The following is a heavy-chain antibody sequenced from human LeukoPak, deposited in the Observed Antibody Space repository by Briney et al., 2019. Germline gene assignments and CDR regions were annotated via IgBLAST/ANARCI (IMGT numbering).Heavy chain of an antibody. D-gene: IGHD2-2*01. CDR2: NYYSGST. J-gene: IGHJ6*03. CDR3: ARVTGHYCSSTSCQKYYYYYMDV. CDR1: GGSISSHY. Sequence: SETLSLTCTVSGGSISSHYWSWLRQPPGKGLEWIGYNYYSGSTNYNPSLKSRVTISVDTSKNQFSLKLSSVTAADTAVYYCARVTGHYCSSTSCQKYYYYYMDVWGKGTTVTVSS. V-gene: IGHV4-59*11.